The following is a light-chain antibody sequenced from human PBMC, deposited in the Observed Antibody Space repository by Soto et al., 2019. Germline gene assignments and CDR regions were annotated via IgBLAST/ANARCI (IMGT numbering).Light chain of an antibody. J-gene: IGLJ2*01. Sequence: QSVLTQPASVSGSPGQSITISCTGTSSDVGGYKYVSWYQQYPGKAPKLMIYEVSNRPSGVSNRFSGSKSDNTASLTISGLQADDEDDYYCSSYTSSSTYFVFGGGTKLTVL. CDR2: EVS. CDR1: SSDVGGYKY. V-gene: IGLV2-14*01. CDR3: SSYTSSSTYFV.